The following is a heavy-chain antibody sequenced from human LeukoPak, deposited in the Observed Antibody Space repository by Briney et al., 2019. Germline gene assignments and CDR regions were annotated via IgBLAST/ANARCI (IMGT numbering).Heavy chain of an antibody. CDR3: ARLSGDGYSLDY. Sequence: SETLSLTCAVSGYSISSGYYWGWIRQPPGKGLEWIGSIYHSGSTDYNPSLKSRVTISVDTSKNQFSLKLNSVTAADTAVYYCARLSGDGYSLDYWGQGTLVTVSS. J-gene: IGHJ4*02. D-gene: IGHD5-24*01. CDR1: GYSISSGYY. V-gene: IGHV4-38-2*01. CDR2: IYHSGST.